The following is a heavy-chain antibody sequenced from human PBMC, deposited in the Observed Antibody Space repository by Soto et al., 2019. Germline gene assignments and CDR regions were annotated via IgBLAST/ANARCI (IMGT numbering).Heavy chain of an antibody. V-gene: IGHV1-18*01. CDR3: ARDEYSGYEGDGDYYY. Sequence: ASVKVSCKASGYTFTSYGISWVRQAPGQGLEWMGWISAYNGNTNYAQKLQGRVTMTTDTSTSTAYMELRSLRSDDTAVYYCARDEYSGYEGDGDYYYWGQGTLVTVSS. CDR1: GYTFTSYG. D-gene: IGHD5-12*01. J-gene: IGHJ4*02. CDR2: ISAYNGNT.